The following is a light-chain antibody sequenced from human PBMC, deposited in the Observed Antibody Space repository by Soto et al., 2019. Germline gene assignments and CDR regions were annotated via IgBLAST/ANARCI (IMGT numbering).Light chain of an antibody. CDR1: ASTIGRNY. Sequence: QSVLTQSPSASGTPGQRVTISCSGSASTIGRNYVYWYQQLPGTAPKLLIYRNSQRPSGVPDRFSGSKSGTSASLAISGLRADDEADYYCAAWDDNLSGLYVFGAGTKLTVL. CDR3: AAWDDNLSGLYV. CDR2: RNS. V-gene: IGLV1-47*01. J-gene: IGLJ1*01.